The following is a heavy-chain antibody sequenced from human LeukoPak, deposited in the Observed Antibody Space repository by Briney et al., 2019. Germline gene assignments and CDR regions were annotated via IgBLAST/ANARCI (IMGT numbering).Heavy chain of an antibody. CDR3: SRGSRSWEGSRYLYYFDY. D-gene: IGHD3-22*01. Sequence: VASVKVSCKASGYTFTSYDINWVRQATGQGLEWMGWMNPNSGNTGYAQKFQGRVTVTRNTSISTAYMELSSLRSEDTAVYYCSRGSRSWEGSRYLYYFDYWGQGTLVTVSS. V-gene: IGHV1-8*01. CDR2: MNPNSGNT. J-gene: IGHJ4*02. CDR1: GYTFTSYD.